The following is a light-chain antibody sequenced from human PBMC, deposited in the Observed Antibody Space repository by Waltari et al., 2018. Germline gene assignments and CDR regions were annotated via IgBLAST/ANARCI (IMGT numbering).Light chain of an antibody. CDR2: AAS. CDR3: QQSYSTPPYT. J-gene: IGKJ2*01. V-gene: IGKV1-39*01. Sequence: IQMTQSPSSLSASVGDRVTITCRASQSISSYLNWYQHKPGKAPKLLIYAASSLQSGVPSRFSGSGSGTDFTLTISSLQPEDVATYYCQQSYSTPPYTFGQGTKLEI. CDR1: QSISSY.